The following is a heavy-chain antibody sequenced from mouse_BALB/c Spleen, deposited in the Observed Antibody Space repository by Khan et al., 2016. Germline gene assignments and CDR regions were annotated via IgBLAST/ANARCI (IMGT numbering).Heavy chain of an antibody. D-gene: IGHD1-1*01. CDR3: ARNPYGSTYFDY. J-gene: IGHJ2*01. CDR1: GFSLTSYG. CDR2: IWSGGST. Sequence: QVQLKESGPGLVQPSQSLSITCTVSGFSLTSYGVHWVRQSPGKGLEWLGVIWSGGSTDYNAAFISRLSISKDNSKSQVFFKMNSLQANDKAIYXCARNPYGSTYFDYWGQGTTLTVSS. V-gene: IGHV2-2*02.